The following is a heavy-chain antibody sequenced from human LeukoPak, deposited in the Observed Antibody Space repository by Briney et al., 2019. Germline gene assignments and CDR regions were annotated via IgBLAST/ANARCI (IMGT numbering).Heavy chain of an antibody. CDR2: INSDGSST. CDR1: GFTFSDYY. V-gene: IGHV3-74*01. Sequence: GGSLRLSCAASGFTFSDYYMSWIRQAPGKGLVWVSRINSDGSSTSYADSVKGRFTISRDNAKNTLYLQMNSLRAEDTAVYYCARSSSSWTNWYFDLWGRGTLVTVSS. J-gene: IGHJ2*01. CDR3: ARSSSSWTNWYFDL. D-gene: IGHD6-13*01.